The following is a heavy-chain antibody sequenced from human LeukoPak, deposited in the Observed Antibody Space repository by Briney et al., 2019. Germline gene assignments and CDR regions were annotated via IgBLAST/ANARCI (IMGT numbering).Heavy chain of an antibody. D-gene: IGHD1-7*01. V-gene: IGHV3-23*01. CDR1: GFTFSSYA. CDR2: ISGSGGST. Sequence: GGSLRLSCAASGFTFSSYAMSWVRQAPGKGLEWVSAISGSGGSTYYADSVKGRFTISRDNSKNTLYLQMNSLRAEDTAVYYCTKQTWYNWNWGAFDIWGQGTMVTVSS. CDR3: TKQTWYNWNWGAFDI. J-gene: IGHJ3*02.